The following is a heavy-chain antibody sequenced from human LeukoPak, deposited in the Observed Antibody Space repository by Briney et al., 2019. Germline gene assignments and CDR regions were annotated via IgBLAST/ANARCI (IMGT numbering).Heavy chain of an antibody. Sequence: ASVKVSCKASGYTFTGYYMHWVRQAPGKAREWRGWFNPNSGGTNYAKKFQGRVTMTRVTSISTAYMEQSRLRSDDTAVYDCARARMFEYCSSTSCYSPFDPWGQGTLVTVSS. CDR2: FNPNSGGT. V-gene: IGHV1-2*02. CDR3: ARARMFEYCSSTSCYSPFDP. CDR1: GYTFTGYY. J-gene: IGHJ5*02. D-gene: IGHD2-2*01.